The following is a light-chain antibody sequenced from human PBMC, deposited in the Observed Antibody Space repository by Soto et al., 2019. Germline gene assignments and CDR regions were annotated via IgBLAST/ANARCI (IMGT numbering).Light chain of an antibody. CDR3: QQSNRTPFT. Sequence: DIQMTQSPSSLSASVGDRVTTTCRASQSISNYLNWYQQKPGKAPNLLIYAASSLQSGVPSRFSGSGSGTDFTLTISSLQPEDFATYYCQQSNRTPFTFGPGTEVDIK. J-gene: IGKJ3*01. CDR1: QSISNY. CDR2: AAS. V-gene: IGKV1-39*01.